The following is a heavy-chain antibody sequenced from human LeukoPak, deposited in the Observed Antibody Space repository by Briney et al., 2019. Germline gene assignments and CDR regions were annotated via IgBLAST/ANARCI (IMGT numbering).Heavy chain of an antibody. Sequence: ASVKVSCKASGYIFTGYYMHWVRQAPRQGLECRGWINPNSDGTGYAQSFRGRVTMPRDTSISTATMDLSRLTSDDTAVYYCATAMVTGRYYYYNGMDVWGQGTTVTVSS. V-gene: IGHV1-2*02. CDR3: ATAMVTGRYYYYNGMDV. J-gene: IGHJ6*02. CDR2: INPNSDGT. CDR1: GYIFTGYY. D-gene: IGHD5-18*01.